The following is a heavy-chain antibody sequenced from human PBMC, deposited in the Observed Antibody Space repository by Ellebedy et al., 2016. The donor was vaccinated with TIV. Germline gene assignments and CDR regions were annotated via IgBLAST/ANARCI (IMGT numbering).Heavy chain of an antibody. CDR1: GGSMDSGNYY. D-gene: IGHD2-21*02. CDR2: ISNSGNT. J-gene: IGHJ6*02. V-gene: IGHV4-31*03. Sequence: SETLSLTXTVSGGSMDSGNYYWSCIRQHPGKGLEWIGYISNSGNTYYAPSLESRFSISLDASRSQFSLRLASVTAADTAVYYCARDSKTVYGLDVWGQGTTVTVSS. CDR3: ARDSKTVYGLDV.